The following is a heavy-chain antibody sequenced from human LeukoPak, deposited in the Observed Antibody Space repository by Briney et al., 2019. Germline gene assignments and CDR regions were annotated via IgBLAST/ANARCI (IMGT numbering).Heavy chain of an antibody. D-gene: IGHD3-22*01. CDR1: GYTFTGYY. Sequence: GASVKVSCKASGYTFTGYYMHWVRQAPGQGLEWMGRIIPIFGTANYAQKFQGRVTITTDESTSTAYMELSSLRSEDTAVYYCARASYDSSGYYLPFDYWGQGTLVTVSS. J-gene: IGHJ4*02. CDR2: IIPIFGTA. V-gene: IGHV1-69*05. CDR3: ARASYDSSGYYLPFDY.